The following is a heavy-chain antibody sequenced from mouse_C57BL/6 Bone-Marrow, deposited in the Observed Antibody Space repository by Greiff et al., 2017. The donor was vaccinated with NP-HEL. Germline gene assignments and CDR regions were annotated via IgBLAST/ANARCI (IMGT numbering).Heavy chain of an antibody. Sequence: QVQLKQSGAELARPGASVKLSCKASGYTFTSYGISWVKQRPGQGLEWIGEIYPRSGNTYYNEKFKGKATLTADKSSSTAYMELRSLTSEDSAVYFCARWGYGYYFDYWGQGTTLTVSS. CDR2: IYPRSGNT. CDR1: GYTFTSYG. J-gene: IGHJ2*01. CDR3: ARWGYGYYFDY. D-gene: IGHD3-1*01. V-gene: IGHV1-81*01.